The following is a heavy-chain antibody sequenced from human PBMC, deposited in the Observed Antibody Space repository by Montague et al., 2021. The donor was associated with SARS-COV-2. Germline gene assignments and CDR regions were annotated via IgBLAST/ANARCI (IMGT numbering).Heavy chain of an antibody. CDR1: GGSISSGGYY. V-gene: IGHV4-30-4*08. J-gene: IGHJ6*03. Sequence: TLSLTCTVSGGSISSGGYYWSWIRQPPGKGLEWIGYIYYSGSTYYNPSLKSRVTISVDTSKNQFSLNVRSVTAADTGLFYCVRVTPPRSAWPYYMDVWGQGTTVTVS. CDR3: VRVTPPRSAWPYYMDV. CDR2: IYYSGST.